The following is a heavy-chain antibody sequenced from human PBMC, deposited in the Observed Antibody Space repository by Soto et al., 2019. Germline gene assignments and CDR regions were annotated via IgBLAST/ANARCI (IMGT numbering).Heavy chain of an antibody. Sequence: SETLSLTCAVSGGSISSSNWWSWVRQPPGKGLEWFGEIYHSGSTNYNPSLKSRVTISVDKSKNQFSLKLSSVTAADTAVYYCAREGLYGSGSYSVPDYYGMDVWGQGTTVTVSS. V-gene: IGHV4-4*02. D-gene: IGHD3-10*01. CDR3: AREGLYGSGSYSVPDYYGMDV. J-gene: IGHJ6*02. CDR1: GGSISSSNW. CDR2: IYHSGST.